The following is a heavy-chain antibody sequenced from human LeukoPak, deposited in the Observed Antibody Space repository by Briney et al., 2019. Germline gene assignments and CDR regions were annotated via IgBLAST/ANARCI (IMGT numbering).Heavy chain of an antibody. Sequence: ASVKVSCKASGGTFSSYAISWVRQAPGQGLEWMGRIIPILGIANYAQKFQGRVTITADKSTSTAYMELSSLRSEDTAVYYCAVPAAGSYYFDYWSQGTLVTVSS. CDR1: GGTFSSYA. CDR3: AVPAAGSYYFDY. J-gene: IGHJ4*02. CDR2: IIPILGIA. D-gene: IGHD2-2*01. V-gene: IGHV1-69*04.